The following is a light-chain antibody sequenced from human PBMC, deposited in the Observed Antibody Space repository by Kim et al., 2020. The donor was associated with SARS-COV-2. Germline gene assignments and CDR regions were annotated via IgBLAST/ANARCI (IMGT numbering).Light chain of an antibody. J-gene: IGKJ1*01. CDR1: QSISNY. CDR3: QQTYSHPRT. V-gene: IGKV1-39*01. Sequence: DIQMTQSPSSLSASVGDRVTITCRANQSISNYLNWYQHRPGKVPKPLVYAASTLQSGVPSRFSGGGSRTDFALTIIGLQPEDSATFYCQQTYSHPRTFGQGTKVDIK. CDR2: AAS.